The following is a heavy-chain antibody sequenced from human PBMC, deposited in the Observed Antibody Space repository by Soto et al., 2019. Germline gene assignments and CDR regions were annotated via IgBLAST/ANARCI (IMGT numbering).Heavy chain of an antibody. Sequence: QVQLVESGGGVVQPGRSLRLSCAASGFTFSSYGMHWVRQAPGKGLEWVAVISYDGSNNYYADSVKGRFTISRDNSKNTLYLQMNSLRAEDTAVNYCAKGYCSGGSCYEDFQHWGQGTLVTVSS. CDR3: AKGYCSGGSCYEDFQH. CDR1: GFTFSSYG. J-gene: IGHJ1*01. D-gene: IGHD2-15*01. V-gene: IGHV3-30*18. CDR2: ISYDGSNN.